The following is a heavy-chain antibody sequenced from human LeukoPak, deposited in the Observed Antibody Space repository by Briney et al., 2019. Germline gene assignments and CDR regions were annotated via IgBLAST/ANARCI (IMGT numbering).Heavy chain of an antibody. CDR3: AREDCSGGDCTSFDY. D-gene: IGHD2-15*01. CDR1: GGTFSGYY. J-gene: IGHJ4*02. V-gene: IGHV4-34*01. Sequence: PSETLSLTCAVSGGTFSGYYWSWIRQSPGKGLEWIGEINPGGSTNYNPSLESRVIISVDTSKNQLSLKMDSVRGADTAVYYCAREDCSGGDCTSFDYWGQGTLVTVSS. CDR2: INPGGST.